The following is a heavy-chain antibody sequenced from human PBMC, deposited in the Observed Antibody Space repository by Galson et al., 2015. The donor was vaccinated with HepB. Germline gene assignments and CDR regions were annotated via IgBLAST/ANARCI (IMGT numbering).Heavy chain of an antibody. Sequence: SETLSLTCTVSGGSISSYYWSWIRQPAGKGLEWIGRIYTSGSTNYNPSLKSRVTMSVDTSKNQFSLKLSSVTAADTAVYYCARDDVAGISDWFDPWGQGTLVTVSS. CDR3: ARDDVAGISDWFDP. J-gene: IGHJ5*02. CDR2: IYTSGST. D-gene: IGHD6-19*01. V-gene: IGHV4-4*07. CDR1: GGSISSYY.